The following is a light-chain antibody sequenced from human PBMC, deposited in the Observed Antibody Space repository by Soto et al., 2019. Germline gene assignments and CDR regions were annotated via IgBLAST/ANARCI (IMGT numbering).Light chain of an antibody. Sequence: EIVMTQSPATLSVSPGERATLSCRASQSIDNFVWYQQKPGQAPRLLIYSISTRANGIPARVSGSGSGTEFTLTISSLQSEDFAVYYCQQCSSWPYTFGQGTKLEIK. V-gene: IGKV3-15*01. CDR1: QSIDN. CDR2: SIS. CDR3: QQCSSWPYT. J-gene: IGKJ2*01.